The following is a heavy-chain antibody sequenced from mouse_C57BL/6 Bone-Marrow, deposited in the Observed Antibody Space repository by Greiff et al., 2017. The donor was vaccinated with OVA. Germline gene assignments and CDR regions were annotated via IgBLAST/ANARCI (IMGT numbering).Heavy chain of an antibody. Sequence: VQLQQSGPELVKPGASVKISCKASGYAFTDYYMNWVKQSHGKSLEWIGDINPNNGGTSYKQKFKGKATLTVDKSSSTAYMELRSLTSEDSSVYYYARPNYYGSRYYYAMDYWGQGTSVTVSS. CDR1: GYAFTDYY. V-gene: IGHV1-26*01. D-gene: IGHD1-1*01. CDR3: ARPNYYGSRYYYAMDY. J-gene: IGHJ4*01. CDR2: INPNNGGT.